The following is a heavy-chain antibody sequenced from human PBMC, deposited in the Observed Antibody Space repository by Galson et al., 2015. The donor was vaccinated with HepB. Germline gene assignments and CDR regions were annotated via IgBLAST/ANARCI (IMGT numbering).Heavy chain of an antibody. CDR1: RYTFTSYA. CDR2: INPGNGNT. Sequence: SVKVSCKVSRYTFTSYAMQWVRQAPGQRLEWMGWINPGNGNTKYSQKFQGRVTITRDTSASTAYMDLSSLTSEDTAVYYCARSWLPPVAAFDVWGQGTMVTVYS. J-gene: IGHJ3*01. CDR3: ARSWLPPVAAFDV. V-gene: IGHV1-3*01. D-gene: IGHD5-12*01.